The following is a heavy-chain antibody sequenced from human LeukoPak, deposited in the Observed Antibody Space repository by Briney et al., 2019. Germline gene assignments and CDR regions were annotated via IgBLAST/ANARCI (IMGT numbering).Heavy chain of an antibody. D-gene: IGHD3-22*01. V-gene: IGHV1-18*01. CDR3: ARDSHGSSGYYRNFDY. J-gene: IGHJ4*02. CDR2: ISAYNGNT. CDR1: GYTFTSYG. Sequence: GASVKVSCKASGYTFTSYGISWVRQAPGQGLEWMGWISAYNGNTNYAQKLQGRVTMTTDTSTSTAYMELRSLRSDDTAVYYCARDSHGSSGYYRNFDYWGQGTLVTVSS.